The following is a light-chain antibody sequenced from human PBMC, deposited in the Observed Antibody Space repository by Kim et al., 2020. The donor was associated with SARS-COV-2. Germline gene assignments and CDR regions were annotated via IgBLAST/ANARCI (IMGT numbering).Light chain of an antibody. CDR1: KLGDKY. CDR2: QDS. V-gene: IGLV3-1*01. J-gene: IGLJ1*01. CDR3: QAWDSSTKV. Sequence: SYELTQPPSVSVSPGQTASITCSGDKLGDKYACWYQQKPGQSPVLVIYQDSKRPSGIPERFSGSNSGNTATRTISGTQAMDEADYYCQAWDSSTKVFGTG.